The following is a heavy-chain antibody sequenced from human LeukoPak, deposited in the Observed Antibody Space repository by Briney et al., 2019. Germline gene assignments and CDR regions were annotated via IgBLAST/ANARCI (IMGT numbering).Heavy chain of an antibody. CDR1: GFTFDDYA. D-gene: IGHD3-22*01. CDR3: ARDPYYYDSSGYLDALDI. J-gene: IGHJ3*02. CDR2: ISWNSGSI. Sequence: SLRLSCAASGFTFDDYAMHWVRQAPGKGLEWVSGISWNSGSIGYADSVKGRFTISRDNAKNSLYLQMNSLRAEDTALYYCARDPYYYDSSGYLDALDIWGQGTMVTVSS. V-gene: IGHV3-9*01.